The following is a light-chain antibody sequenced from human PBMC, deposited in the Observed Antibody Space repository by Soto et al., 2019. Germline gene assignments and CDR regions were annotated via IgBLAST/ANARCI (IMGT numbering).Light chain of an antibody. CDR1: QSISSW. V-gene: IGKV1-5*01. CDR3: QQYYSTLHT. J-gene: IGKJ2*01. Sequence: DIQMTQSPSTLSASVGDRVTITCRASQSISSWLAWYQQKPGKAPKLLIYDASSLQSGVPSRFSGSGSGTEFTLTISSLQPDDFATYYCQQYYSTLHTFGQGTKLEIK. CDR2: DAS.